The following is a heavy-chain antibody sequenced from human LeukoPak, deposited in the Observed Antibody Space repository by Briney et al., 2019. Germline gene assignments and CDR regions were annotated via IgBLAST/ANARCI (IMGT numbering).Heavy chain of an antibody. V-gene: IGHV3-7*01. Sequence: GGSLRLSCAASGFNFSYSWMSWVRQAPEKGLEWVANIEEDGSETYYADSVMGRFTISRDNAENSLFLQMTSLRGEDTAVYFCARRTTIFPRRYFFDYWGQGTLVTVSS. CDR1: GFNFSYSW. J-gene: IGHJ4*02. CDR3: ARRTTIFPRRYFFDY. CDR2: IEEDGSET. D-gene: IGHD3-3*01.